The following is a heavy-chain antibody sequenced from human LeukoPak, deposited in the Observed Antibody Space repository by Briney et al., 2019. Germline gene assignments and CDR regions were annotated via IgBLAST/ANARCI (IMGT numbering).Heavy chain of an antibody. V-gene: IGHV3-73*01. CDR2: IRSKANSYAT. CDR3: TRHDVFGYYYYMDV. Sequence: GRSLRLSCAASGFTFSGSAMHWVRQASGKGLEWVGRIRSKANSYATAYAASVKGRFTISRDDSKNTAYLQMNSLKTEDTAVYYCTRHDVFGYYYYMDVWAKGPRSPSP. J-gene: IGHJ6*03. CDR1: GFTFSGSA. D-gene: IGHD3-10*01.